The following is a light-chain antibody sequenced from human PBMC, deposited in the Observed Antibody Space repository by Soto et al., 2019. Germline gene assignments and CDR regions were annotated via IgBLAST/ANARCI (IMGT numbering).Light chain of an antibody. V-gene: IGKV3-20*01. J-gene: IGKJ4*01. CDR1: QGVSSSY. Sequence: EIVLTQSPGTLSLSPGERATLSCRASQGVSSSYLASYQQQPGQPPRLLIYGASSRATGIADRFSSSGSGKEFTLTITGLETEEFAVYYCQHYRTSFGGGTKVESK. CDR2: GAS. CDR3: QHYRTS.